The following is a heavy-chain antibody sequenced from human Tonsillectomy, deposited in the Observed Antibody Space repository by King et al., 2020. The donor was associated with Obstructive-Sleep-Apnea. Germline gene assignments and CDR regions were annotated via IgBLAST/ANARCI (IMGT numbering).Heavy chain of an antibody. J-gene: IGHJ4*02. D-gene: IGHD7-27*01. CDR3: TLTGGHWGNDY. CDR2: IKSKTDGGTT. V-gene: IGHV3-15*01. Sequence: EVQLVESGGGLVKPGGSLRLSCAASGLTFSNAWMNWVRQAPGKGLEWVGRIKSKTDGGTTDYAAPVKGRCTISRDDSKNTMYLQMNSLNTEDTAVYYCTLTGGHWGNDYWGQGTLVTVSS. CDR1: GLTFSNAW.